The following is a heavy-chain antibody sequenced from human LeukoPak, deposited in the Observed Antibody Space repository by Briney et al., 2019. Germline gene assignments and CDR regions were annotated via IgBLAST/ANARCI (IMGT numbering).Heavy chain of an antibody. Sequence: GGSLRLSCAVSGFTFDDYAMHWVRQVPGKCLEWVSGINWNSNSIGYADSVKGRFTISRDNAKNSLYLQMNSLRAEDTALYHCARGVCSGGSCYLLDYWGQGTLVTVSS. CDR2: INWNSNSI. CDR1: GFTFDDYA. CDR3: ARGVCSGGSCYLLDY. J-gene: IGHJ4*02. D-gene: IGHD2-15*01. V-gene: IGHV3-9*01.